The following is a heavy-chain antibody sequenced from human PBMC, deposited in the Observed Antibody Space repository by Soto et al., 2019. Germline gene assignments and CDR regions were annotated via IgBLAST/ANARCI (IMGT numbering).Heavy chain of an antibody. Sequence: EVQLLESGGGLVQPGGSLRLSCAASGFTFSSYAMSWVRQAPGKGLEWVSAISGSGGSTYYADSVKGRFTISRDNSKNTLYLQMNSLRAEDTAVYYCAKESGDLYSSSWYFDYWGQGTLVTVSS. D-gene: IGHD6-13*01. CDR3: AKESGDLYSSSWYFDY. J-gene: IGHJ4*02. V-gene: IGHV3-23*01. CDR1: GFTFSSYA. CDR2: ISGSGGST.